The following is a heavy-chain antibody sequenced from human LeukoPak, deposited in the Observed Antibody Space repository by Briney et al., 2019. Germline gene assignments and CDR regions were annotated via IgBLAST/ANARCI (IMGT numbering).Heavy chain of an antibody. CDR1: GGSLRSSSYY. J-gene: IGHJ4*02. Sequence: PSETLSLTCIVSGGSLRSSSYYWSWIRQPAGKGLEWIGRIYSSGSTDYNPSLKSRVTMSVDTSKNKFSLKLSSVTAADTAVYYCARGSAEQQLGRRYFDYWGQGTLVTVSS. CDR2: IYSSGST. V-gene: IGHV4-61*02. D-gene: IGHD6-13*01. CDR3: ARGSAEQQLGRRYFDY.